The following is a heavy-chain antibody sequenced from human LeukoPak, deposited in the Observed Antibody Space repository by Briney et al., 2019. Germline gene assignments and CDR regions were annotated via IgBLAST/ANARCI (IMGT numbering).Heavy chain of an antibody. Sequence: GGSLRLSCAAAGFTFSSYSMSWVRQAPGEGLECVSAFSGSGGDPYYADSVKGRFTISRDNSKKTLYLRMNSLRAEDTAVYYCAKSGYNRFDNWGQGTLVTVSS. CDR3: AKSGYNRFDN. J-gene: IGHJ4*02. D-gene: IGHD5-24*01. CDR1: GFTFSSYS. V-gene: IGHV3-23*01. CDR2: FSGSGGDP.